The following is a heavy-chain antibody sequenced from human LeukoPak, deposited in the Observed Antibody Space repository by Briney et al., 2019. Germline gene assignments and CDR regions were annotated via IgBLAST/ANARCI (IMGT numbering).Heavy chain of an antibody. J-gene: IGHJ5*02. D-gene: IGHD6-6*01. CDR1: GGSISSYY. Sequence: SETLSLTCTVSGGSISSYYWSWIRQPAGKGLEWIGRIYTSGSTNYNPSLKSRVTISVDTSKNQFSLKLSSVTAADTAVYYCASSSRKGWFDPWGQGTLVTVSS. CDR2: IYTSGST. CDR3: ASSSRKGWFDP. V-gene: IGHV4-4*07.